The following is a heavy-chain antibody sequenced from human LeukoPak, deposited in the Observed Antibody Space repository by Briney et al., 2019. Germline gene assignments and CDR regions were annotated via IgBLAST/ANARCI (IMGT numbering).Heavy chain of an antibody. CDR1: GGSIRSGDYY. J-gene: IGHJ4*02. D-gene: IGHD6-19*01. CDR2: IYYSGST. CDR3: ARCERRKEWLAGGVDY. V-gene: IGHV4-61*08. Sequence: SQTLSLTCTVSGGSIRSGDYYWSWIRQPPGKGLEWIGYIYYSGSTNYNPSLKSRVTISVDTSKNQFSLKLSSVTAADTAVYYCARCERRKEWLAGGVDYWGQGTLVTVSS.